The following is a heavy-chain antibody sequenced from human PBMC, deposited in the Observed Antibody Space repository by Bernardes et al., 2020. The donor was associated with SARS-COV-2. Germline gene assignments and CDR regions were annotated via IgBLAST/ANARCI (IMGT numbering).Heavy chain of an antibody. J-gene: IGHJ6*03. Sequence: GGSLRLSCAASGFTFSSYAMSWVRQAPGKGLEWVSAISGSGGSTYYADSVKGRFTISRDNSKNTLYLQMNSLRAEDTAVYYCAKVQSCSSTSCYVYYYYYMDVWGKGTTVTVSS. CDR1: GFTFSSYA. V-gene: IGHV3-23*01. CDR2: ISGSGGST. D-gene: IGHD2-2*01. CDR3: AKVQSCSSTSCYVYYYYYMDV.